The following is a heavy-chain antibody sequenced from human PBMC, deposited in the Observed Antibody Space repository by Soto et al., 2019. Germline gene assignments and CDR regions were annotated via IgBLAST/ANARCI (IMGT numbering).Heavy chain of an antibody. J-gene: IGHJ4*02. CDR1: GYTFTSYG. D-gene: IGHD3-3*01. V-gene: IGHV1-18*04. Sequence: QVQLVQSGAEVKKPGASVKVSCKASGYTFTSYGISWVRQAPGQGLEWMGWISAYNGNTNYAQKLQGRVTMTTDTSTSTAYMELRSLRSDDTAVYYCARDPPGLRFLAWLYYFDYWGQGTLVTVSS. CDR2: ISAYNGNT. CDR3: ARDPPGLRFLAWLYYFDY.